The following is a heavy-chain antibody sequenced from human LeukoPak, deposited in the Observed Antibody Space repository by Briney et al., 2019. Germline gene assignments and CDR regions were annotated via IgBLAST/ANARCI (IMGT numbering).Heavy chain of an antibody. J-gene: IGHJ6*02. CDR3: AREGIVVVPAAIRYYYYGMDV. D-gene: IGHD2-2*02. V-gene: IGHV3-30-3*01. CDR1: GFTFSSYA. Sequence: SLRLSCAASGFTFSSYAMHWVRQAPGKGLEWVAVISYDGSNKYYADSVKGRFTISRDNSKNTLYLQMNSLRAEDTAVYYCAREGIVVVPAAIRYYYYGMDVWGQGTTVTVSS. CDR2: ISYDGSNK.